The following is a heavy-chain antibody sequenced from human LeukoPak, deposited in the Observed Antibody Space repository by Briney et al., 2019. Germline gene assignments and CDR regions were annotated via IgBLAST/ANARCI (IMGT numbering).Heavy chain of an antibody. D-gene: IGHD2-2*01. CDR2: ISGYNGNT. CDR3: ARSGHCSGTSCYAEGVDY. CDR1: SYTFTRNG. V-gene: IGHV1-18*01. Sequence: ASVKVSCKASSYTFTRNGISWVRQAPGQGLEWMGWISGYNGNTEYAQMFQGRVTMTTDTSTSTAYMELRSLRSDDTAVCYCARSGHCSGTSCYAEGVDYWGQGTLVTVSS. J-gene: IGHJ4*02.